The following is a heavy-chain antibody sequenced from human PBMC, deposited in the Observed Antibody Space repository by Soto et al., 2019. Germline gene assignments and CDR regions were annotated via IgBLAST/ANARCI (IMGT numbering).Heavy chain of an antibody. J-gene: IGHJ6*02. CDR2: ISTYNGNT. D-gene: IGHD7-27*01. CDR1: GYKFTTYG. V-gene: IGHV1-18*04. CDR3: ARGLGTNGLDV. Sequence: QVQLLQSGAEVKKPGASVKVSCKASGYKFTTYGITWVRQAPGQGLEWLGGISTYNGNTDYAQNLQDRVTMTTETSMSTAYLEVRSLTSDDTAVDFCARGLGTNGLDVWGQGTTVTVSS.